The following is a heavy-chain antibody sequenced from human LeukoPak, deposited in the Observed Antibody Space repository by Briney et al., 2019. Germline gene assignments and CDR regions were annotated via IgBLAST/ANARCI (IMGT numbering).Heavy chain of an antibody. V-gene: IGHV3-48*01. Sequence: GGSLRLSCAASGYTFSSYAMSWVRQAPGKGLEWIAFIRGRSDTTYYADSVQGRFTISRDNAEDSVYLQMNSLRVEDTAVYYCARTYDFGIGPPGDAFDNWGQGTLVTVFS. CDR2: IRGRSDTT. D-gene: IGHD3-3*01. J-gene: IGHJ3*02. CDR3: ARTYDFGIGPPGDAFDN. CDR1: GYTFSSYA.